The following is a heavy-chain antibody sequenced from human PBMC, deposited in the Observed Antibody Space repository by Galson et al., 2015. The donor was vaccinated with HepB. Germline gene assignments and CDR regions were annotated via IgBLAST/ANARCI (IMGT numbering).Heavy chain of an antibody. CDR1: GFTFSSYG. J-gene: IGHJ5*02. Sequence: SLRLSCAASGFTFSSYGMHWVRQAPGKGLEWVAVISYDGSNKYYADSVKGRFTISRDNSKNTLYLQMNSLRAEDTAVYYCATDYYGSGSYHHHWGQGTLVTVSS. CDR2: ISYDGSNK. V-gene: IGHV3-30*03. CDR3: ATDYYGSGSYHHH. D-gene: IGHD3-10*01.